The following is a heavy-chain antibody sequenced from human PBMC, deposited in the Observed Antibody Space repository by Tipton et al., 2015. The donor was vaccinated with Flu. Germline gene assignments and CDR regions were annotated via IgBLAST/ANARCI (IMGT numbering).Heavy chain of an antibody. V-gene: IGHV3-23*01. CDR2: ISGSSGDI. CDR3: AKVLMYYSGSGSPEGYFDY. D-gene: IGHD3-10*01. CDR1: GFTFSSYA. J-gene: IGHJ4*02. Sequence: GSLRLSCAASGFTFSSYAMSWVRQAPGKGLEWVSAISGSSGDIHYADSVKGRFTISRDNSKNTLYLQMNSLRVEDTAVYYCAKVLMYYSGSGSPEGYFDYWGQGTLVTVSS.